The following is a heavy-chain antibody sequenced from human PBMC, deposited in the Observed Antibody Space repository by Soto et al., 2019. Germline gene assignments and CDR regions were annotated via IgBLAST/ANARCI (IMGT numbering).Heavy chain of an antibody. Sequence: ELHLVESGGGLVKPGGSLRLSCVASGFTFSNACMTWVRQAPGKGLEWVGHIKTKTDGGTTDYAAPVKGRFTISRDDSKNTLYLQMNSLKTEDTAVYYCTTGTWIQLWLPDYWGQGTLVTVSS. CDR2: IKTKTDGGTT. D-gene: IGHD5-18*01. V-gene: IGHV3-15*01. CDR3: TTGTWIQLWLPDY. J-gene: IGHJ4*02. CDR1: GFTFSNAC.